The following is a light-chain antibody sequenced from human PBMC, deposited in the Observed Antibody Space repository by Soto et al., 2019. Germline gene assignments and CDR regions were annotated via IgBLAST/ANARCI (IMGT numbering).Light chain of an antibody. Sequence: DIVLTQSPGTLALSPGERVTLSGRSSQSVRYYLAWYQQKRGQAPRIXIYDASSRATGVPDRFSGSGSGTECTLTISRLEPEDVAVDYCQQYSSSPLTFGGGTKVDIK. J-gene: IGKJ4*01. V-gene: IGKV3-20*01. CDR2: DAS. CDR3: QQYSSSPLT. CDR1: QSVRYY.